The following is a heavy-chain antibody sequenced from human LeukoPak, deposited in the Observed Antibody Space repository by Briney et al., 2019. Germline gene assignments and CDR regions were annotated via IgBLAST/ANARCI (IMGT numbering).Heavy chain of an antibody. V-gene: IGHV3-53*01. CDR2: IYSGGST. CDR1: GFTVSSNY. J-gene: IGHJ4*02. D-gene: IGHD3-3*01. CDR3: ARLDEDFWSGYPSNFGY. Sequence: GGSLRLSCAASGFTVSSNYMSWVRQAPGKGLEWVSVIYSGGSTYYADSVKGRFTISRDNSKNTLYLQMNSLRAEDTAVYYCARLDEDFWSGYPSNFGYWGQGTLVTVSS.